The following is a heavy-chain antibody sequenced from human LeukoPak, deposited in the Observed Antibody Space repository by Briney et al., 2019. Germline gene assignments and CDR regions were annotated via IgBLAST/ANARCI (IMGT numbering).Heavy chain of an antibody. CDR3: AKDQGLVLWFGELYPQNDY. CDR1: GFTVSSNY. D-gene: IGHD3-10*01. CDR2: TYSGGLT. V-gene: IGHV3-66*02. Sequence: GGSLRLSCAAAGFTVSSNYVSWVRQAPGKGLEWVSSTYSGGLTYYADSVKGRLTISRDNSKNTLYLQMNSLRAEDTAVYYCAKDQGLVLWFGELYPQNDYWGQGTLVTVSS. J-gene: IGHJ4*02.